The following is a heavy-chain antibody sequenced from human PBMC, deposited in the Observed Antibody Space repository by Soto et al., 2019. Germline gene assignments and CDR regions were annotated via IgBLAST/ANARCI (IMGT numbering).Heavy chain of an antibody. CDR3: ARAPSWTAGPFDY. D-gene: IGHD6-25*01. CDR1: GFTVSSNY. Sequence: EVQLVESGGGLVQPGGSLRLSCAASGFTVSSNYMSWVRQAPGKGPEWVSVTYSGGSTYYADSVKGRFTISRDNSKNTRYLQMDSLRAEDTAVYYCARAPSWTAGPFDYWGQGTLVTVSS. J-gene: IGHJ4*02. CDR2: TYSGGST. V-gene: IGHV3-66*01.